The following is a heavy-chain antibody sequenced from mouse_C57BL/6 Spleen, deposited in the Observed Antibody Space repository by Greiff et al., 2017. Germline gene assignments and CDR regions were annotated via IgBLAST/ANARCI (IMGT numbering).Heavy chain of an antibody. CDR3: TRDLIYYGSSYWYFDV. D-gene: IGHD1-1*01. J-gene: IGHJ1*03. CDR1: GFTFSSYA. V-gene: IGHV5-9-1*02. Sequence: EVKLMESGEGLVKPGGSLKLSCAASGFTFSSYAMSWVRQTPEKRLEWVAYISSGGDYIYYADTVKGRFTISRDNARNTLYLQMSSLKSEDTAMYYCTRDLIYYGSSYWYFDVWGTGTTVTVSS. CDR2: ISSGGDYI.